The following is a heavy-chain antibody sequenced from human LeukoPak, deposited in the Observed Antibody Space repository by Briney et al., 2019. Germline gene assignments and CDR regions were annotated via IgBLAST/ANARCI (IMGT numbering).Heavy chain of an antibody. Sequence: GRSLRLSCAASGFTFRSSAMHWVRQAPGKGLEWVAVISYDGNNKYYADSVKGRFTISRDIPKNTLYLQMNSLRAEDTAVYFCARASMVNWYFDFWGRGTLVTVSS. CDR1: GFTFRSSA. V-gene: IGHV3-30*04. J-gene: IGHJ2*01. CDR3: ARASMVNWYFDF. CDR2: ISYDGNNK. D-gene: IGHD3-10*01.